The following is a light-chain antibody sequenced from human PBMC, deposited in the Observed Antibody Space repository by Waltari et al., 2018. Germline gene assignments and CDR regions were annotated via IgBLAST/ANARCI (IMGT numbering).Light chain of an antibody. CDR2: GDT. Sequence: QSVLPHPPSLSVSPGQRVTVPCTGRSSNTGTGFEVPWYQPLPGTAPKRLIYGDTNRPSGVPDRFSGSKSGTSASLAITGRQAEDEADYYCQSFDSSLSGWVFGGGTKLTVL. CDR3: QSFDSSLSGWV. J-gene: IGLJ3*02. V-gene: IGLV1-40*01. CDR1: SSNTGTGFE.